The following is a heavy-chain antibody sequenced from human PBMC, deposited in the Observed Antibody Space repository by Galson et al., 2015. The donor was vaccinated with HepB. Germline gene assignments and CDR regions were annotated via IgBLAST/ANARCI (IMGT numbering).Heavy chain of an antibody. Sequence: SVKVSCKASGYTFTSDAMHWVRQAPGQRLEWMGWINAGNGNTKYSQKFQGRVTITRDTSASTAYMELSSLRSEDTAVYYCARGSGYDYYYYGMDVWGQGTTVTVSS. V-gene: IGHV1-3*01. CDR1: GYTFTSDA. CDR2: INAGNGNT. D-gene: IGHD5-12*01. J-gene: IGHJ6*02. CDR3: ARGSGYDYYYYGMDV.